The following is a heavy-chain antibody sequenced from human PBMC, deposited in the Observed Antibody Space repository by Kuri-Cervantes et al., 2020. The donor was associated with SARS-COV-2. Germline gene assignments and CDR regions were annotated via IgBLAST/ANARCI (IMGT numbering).Heavy chain of an antibody. J-gene: IGHJ6*02. V-gene: IGHV1-24*01. CDR3: ARDKGVLTMVRGVLYGMDV. CDR1: GFPLTELS. D-gene: IGHD3-10*01. CDR2: FDPEEREI. Sequence: ASVKVSCKVSGFPLTELSMHWVRQAPGKGLEWMGGFDPEEREIIYAQKFQGRVTMTRDTSISTAYMELSRLRSDDTAAYYCARDKGVLTMVRGVLYGMDVWGQGTTVTVSS.